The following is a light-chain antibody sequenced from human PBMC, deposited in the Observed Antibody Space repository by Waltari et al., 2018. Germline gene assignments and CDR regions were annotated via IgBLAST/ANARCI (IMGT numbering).Light chain of an antibody. V-gene: IGKV3-20*01. CDR1: QSITKD. Sequence: SCRASQSITKDLAWYQQKPGQAPRLLIYDASIRATGIPDRFSGSGYGTDFSLTISRLEPEDYAVYYCQKYGSLPATYGRGTKVEIK. J-gene: IGKJ1*01. CDR3: QKYGSLPAT. CDR2: DAS.